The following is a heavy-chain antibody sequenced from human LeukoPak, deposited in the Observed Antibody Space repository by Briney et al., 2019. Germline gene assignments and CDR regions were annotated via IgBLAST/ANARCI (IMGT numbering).Heavy chain of an antibody. J-gene: IGHJ6*02. CDR1: GFTFGDNT. CDR3: TRDRCSGGSCYYYYGMDV. D-gene: IGHD2-15*01. Sequence: GGSLRLSCTASGFTFGDNTMSWFRQAPGKGLEWVGFIRSKAYGGTTEYAASVKGRFTISRDDSKSIAYLQMNSLKTEDTAVYYCTRDRCSGGSCYYYYGMDVWGQGTTVTVSS. CDR2: IRSKAYGGTT. V-gene: IGHV3-49*03.